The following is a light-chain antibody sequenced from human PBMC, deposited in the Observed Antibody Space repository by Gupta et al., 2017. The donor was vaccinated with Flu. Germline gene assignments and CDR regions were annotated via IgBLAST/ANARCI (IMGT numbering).Light chain of an antibody. CDR2: EVT. CDR1: SSDVGAYNY. CDR3: SSYVGGDRLV. J-gene: IGLJ3*02. Sequence: QSALTQPPSASGSPGQSVTISCTGTSSDVGAYNYVSWYQQYPGKVPKLLIYEVTKRPSGVPDRFSGSKSGNTASLTVSGLQAEEEADFYCSSYVGGDRLVFGGGTKLTVL. V-gene: IGLV2-8*01.